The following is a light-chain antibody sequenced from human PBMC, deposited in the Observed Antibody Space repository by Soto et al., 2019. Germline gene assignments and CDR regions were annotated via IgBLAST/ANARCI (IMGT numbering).Light chain of an antibody. J-gene: IGLJ1*01. Sequence: ALAQPASVSGSPGQSITISCTGTSSDIGAYNYVSWFQQHPGKAPKLIISEVSNRPSGVSNRFSGSKSANAASLTISGLQAEDEADYFCFSFTTDWTHVFGTGTKVTVL. V-gene: IGLV2-14*01. CDR3: FSFTTDWTHV. CDR1: SSDIGAYNY. CDR2: EVS.